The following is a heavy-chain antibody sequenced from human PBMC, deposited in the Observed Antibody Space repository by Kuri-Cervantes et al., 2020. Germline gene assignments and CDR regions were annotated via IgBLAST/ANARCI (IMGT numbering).Heavy chain of an antibody. CDR2: IYYSGST. Sequence: SETLSLTCTVSGGSISSSSYYWGWIRQPPGKGLEWIGSIYYSGSTYYNPSLKSRVTISVDTSKNQFSLKLSSVTAADTAVYYCARRIHGDYVRWGQGTLVTVSS. CDR3: ARRIHGDYVR. V-gene: IGHV4-39*07. D-gene: IGHD4-17*01. J-gene: IGHJ4*02. CDR1: GGSISSSSYY.